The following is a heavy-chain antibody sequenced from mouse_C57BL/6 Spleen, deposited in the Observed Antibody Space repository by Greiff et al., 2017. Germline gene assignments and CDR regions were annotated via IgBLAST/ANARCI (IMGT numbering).Heavy chain of an antibody. CDR1: GYTFPSYT. J-gene: IGHJ2*01. D-gene: IGHD1-1*01. CDR3: ARSPYYGSSYHFDY. CDR2: INPSSGYT. V-gene: IGHV1-4*01. Sequence: QVQLQQSGAELARPGASVKMSCKASGYTFPSYTMHWVKQRPGQGLEWIGYINPSSGYTKYNQKFKDKATLTADKSSSTAYMQLSSLTSEDSAVYYCARSPYYGSSYHFDYWGQGTTLTVSS.